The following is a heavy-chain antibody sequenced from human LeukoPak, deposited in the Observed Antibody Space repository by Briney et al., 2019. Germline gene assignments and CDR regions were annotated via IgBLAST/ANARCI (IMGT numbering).Heavy chain of an antibody. CDR1: GYTLTELS. Sequence: ASVKVSCKVSGYTLTELSMHWVRQAPGKGLGWMGGFDPEDGETIYAQKFQGRVTMTEDTSTDTAYMELSSLRSEDTAVYYCAAIRFLEWLLGGFDPWGQGTLVTVSS. CDR2: FDPEDGET. J-gene: IGHJ5*02. D-gene: IGHD3-3*01. V-gene: IGHV1-24*01. CDR3: AAIRFLEWLLGGFDP.